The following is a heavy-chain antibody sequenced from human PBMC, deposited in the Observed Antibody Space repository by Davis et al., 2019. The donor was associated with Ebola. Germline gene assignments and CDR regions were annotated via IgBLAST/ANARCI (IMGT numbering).Heavy chain of an antibody. D-gene: IGHD3-9*01. CDR2: IKQDGNEI. V-gene: IGHV3-7*01. J-gene: IGHJ4*02. CDR3: ARDAFSLSRYDTEDH. CDR1: GFTFSWYW. Sequence: GESLKISCAASGFTFSWYWMTWVRQAPGKGLEWVANIKQDGNEIHYVDSVKGRFTISRDNARDSLYLQMDSLRVEDTAIYYCARDAFSLSRYDTEDHWGQGTLVTVSS.